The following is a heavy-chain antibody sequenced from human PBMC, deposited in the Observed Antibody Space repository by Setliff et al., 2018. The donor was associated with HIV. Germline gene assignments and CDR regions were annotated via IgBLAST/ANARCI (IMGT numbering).Heavy chain of an antibody. V-gene: IGHV5-51*01. Sequence: GESLKISCKGSGYSFTNYWIAWVRQVSGKGLELMGIISPADSDTRYSPSFQGQVTISADKSISTAYLQWSSLKASDSAVYYCARASDPSHRMPPTYHYYYMDVWGKGTTVTV. D-gene: IGHD2-2*01. J-gene: IGHJ6*03. CDR2: ISPADSDT. CDR1: GYSFTNYW. CDR3: ARASDPSHRMPPTYHYYYMDV.